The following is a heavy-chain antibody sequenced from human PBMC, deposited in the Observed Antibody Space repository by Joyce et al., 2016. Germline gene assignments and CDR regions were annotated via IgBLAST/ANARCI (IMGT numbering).Heavy chain of an antibody. CDR3: ERDPYYFDGSGYHDY. D-gene: IGHD3-22*01. CDR2: INHSGRT. CDR1: GGSFSGYY. V-gene: IGHV4-34*01. Sequence: QVQLQQWGAGLLKPSESLSLTCAVYGGSFSGYYWSWIRQSPGKGLEWNGEINHSGRTNYNPAVKSRLTISGDTSKSQFSLKLSSVTAADTAVYYCERDPYYFDGSGYHDYWGQGTLVTVSS. J-gene: IGHJ4*02.